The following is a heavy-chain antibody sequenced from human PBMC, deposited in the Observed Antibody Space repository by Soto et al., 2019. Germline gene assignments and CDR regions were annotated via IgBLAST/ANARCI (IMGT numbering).Heavy chain of an antibody. CDR1: VCSISSGGYY. CDR3: ARVLGYCSSTSCYIFDY. CDR2: IYYSGST. Sequence: SETPSLTCTVSVCSISSGGYYWSWIRQHPGKGLEWFGYIYYSGSTYYNPSLKSRVTISVDTSKNQFSLKLSSVTAADTAVYYCARVLGYCSSTSCYIFDYWGQGTLVTVSS. J-gene: IGHJ4*02. V-gene: IGHV4-31*02. D-gene: IGHD2-2*02.